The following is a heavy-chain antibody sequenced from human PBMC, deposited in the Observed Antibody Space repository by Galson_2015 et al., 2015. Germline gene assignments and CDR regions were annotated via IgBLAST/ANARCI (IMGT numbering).Heavy chain of an antibody. V-gene: IGHV3-7*01. CDR1: GFTLSNHF. CDR2: MAPDGNEK. J-gene: IGHJ4*02. CDR3: ARRPRSCGFDS. D-gene: IGHD1-26*01. Sequence: SLRLSCAASGFTLSNHFMSWVRQAPGRGLEWVANMAPDGNEKNYVDSVRGRFTISRDSAKNSLYLQMDSLRVEDTAEYYCARRPRSCGFDSWGQGALVTVSS.